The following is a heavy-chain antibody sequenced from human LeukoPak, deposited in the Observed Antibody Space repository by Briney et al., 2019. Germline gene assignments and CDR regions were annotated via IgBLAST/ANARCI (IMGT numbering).Heavy chain of an antibody. CDR1: GFTFSSYS. D-gene: IGHD3-3*01. J-gene: IGHJ4*02. CDR2: ISSSSSTI. CDR3: ARDPGWSGYYEDY. V-gene: IGHV3-48*01. Sequence: PGGSLRLSCAASGFTFSSYSMNWVRQAPGKGLEWVSYISSSSSTICYADSVKGRFTISRDNAKNSLYLQMNSLRAEDTAVYYCARDPGWSGYYEDYWGQGTLVTVSS.